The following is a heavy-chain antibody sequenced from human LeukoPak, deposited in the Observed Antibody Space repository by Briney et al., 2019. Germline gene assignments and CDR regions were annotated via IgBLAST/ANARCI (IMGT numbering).Heavy chain of an antibody. CDR2: INHSGST. V-gene: IGHV4-34*01. CDR3: AGQPLTGPFDY. D-gene: IGHD1-20*01. J-gene: IGHJ4*02. Sequence: SETLSLTCAVYGGSFSGYYWSWIRQPPGKGLEWIGEINHSGSTNYDPSLKSRVTISVDTSKNQFSLKLSSVTAADTAVYYCAGQPLTGPFDYWGQGTLVTVSS. CDR1: GGSFSGYY.